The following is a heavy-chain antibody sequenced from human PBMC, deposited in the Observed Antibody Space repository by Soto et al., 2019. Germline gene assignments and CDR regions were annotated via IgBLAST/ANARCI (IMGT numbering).Heavy chain of an antibody. D-gene: IGHD3-22*01. J-gene: IGHJ6*02. V-gene: IGHV4-39*01. CDR2: IYYSGST. CDR3: ARHGGGKMLVVVIGPYYYYYGMDV. CDR1: GGPISSSSYY. Sequence: SETLSLTCTVSGGPISSSSYYWGWIRQPPGKGLEWIGSIYYSGSTYYNPSLKSRVTISVDTSKNQFSLKLSSVTAADTAVYYCARHGGGKMLVVVIGPYYYYYGMDVWGQGTTVTV.